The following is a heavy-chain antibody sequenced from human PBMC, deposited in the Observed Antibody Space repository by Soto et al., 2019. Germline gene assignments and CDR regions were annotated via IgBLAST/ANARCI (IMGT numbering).Heavy chain of an antibody. CDR3: VSQRTSVLTQAYFDY. D-gene: IGHD2-8*01. CDR1: GGSVSNSNYY. Sequence: SETLSLTCTVSGGSVSNSNYYWGWILQSPGKGLEWIVSVYYRGRSYSKSSVKSRVTISVDTSKNQFSLNLNSVTASDTAVYYCVSQRTSVLTQAYFDYWGPGALVTVSS. V-gene: IGHV4-39*01. J-gene: IGHJ4*02. CDR2: VYYRGRS.